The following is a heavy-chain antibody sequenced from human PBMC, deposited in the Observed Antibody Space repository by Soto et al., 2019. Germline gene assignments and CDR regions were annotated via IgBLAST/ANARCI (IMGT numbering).Heavy chain of an antibody. CDR2: IYWDDDK. CDR1: GFSLSTSGVG. D-gene: IGHD5-18*01. CDR3: AHIWVYSYGCYLCAY. J-gene: IGHJ4*02. V-gene: IGHV2-5*02. Sequence: SGPTLVNPXQTLTLTCTFSGFSLSTSGVGVGWIRRPPGKALDWLALIYWDDDKRYSPSLKISLTITKDTSKNQVVLTMTNMEPVDTATYYCAHIWVYSYGCYLCAYWAQGTLVTAPQ.